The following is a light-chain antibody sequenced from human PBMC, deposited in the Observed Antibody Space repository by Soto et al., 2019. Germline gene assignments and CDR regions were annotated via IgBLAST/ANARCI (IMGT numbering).Light chain of an antibody. CDR1: SSNIGNNY. CDR2: ENN. J-gene: IGLJ2*01. Sequence: QSVLTQPPSVSAAPGQKVTISCSGRSSNIGNNYVSWYQQLPGTAPKLLIYENNKRPSGIPDRFSGSKSGTSATLGITGLQTGDEAYYYCGTWDSSLSAEVFGGGTKLTVL. V-gene: IGLV1-51*02. CDR3: GTWDSSLSAEV.